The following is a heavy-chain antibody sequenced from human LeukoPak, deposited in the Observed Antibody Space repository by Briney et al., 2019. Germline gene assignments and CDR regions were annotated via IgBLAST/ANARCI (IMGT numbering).Heavy chain of an antibody. CDR1: GFTFTDYW. J-gene: IGHJ4*01. CDR2: MRQDGGEK. V-gene: IGHV3-7*01. CDR3: ARDGTAAGLYFDL. D-gene: IGHD6-13*01. Sequence: PGGSLRLSCAVSGFTFTDYWMNWVRQAPGKGLEWVASMRQDGGEKSYVDSVKGRFTISRDNTKSSLYLQINSLRAEDTAVYYCARDGTAAGLYFDLWGQGTLVTASS.